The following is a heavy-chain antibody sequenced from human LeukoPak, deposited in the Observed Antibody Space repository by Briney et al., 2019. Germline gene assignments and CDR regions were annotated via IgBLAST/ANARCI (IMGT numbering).Heavy chain of an antibody. D-gene: IGHD6-19*01. J-gene: IGHJ6*02. V-gene: IGHV3-9*01. CDR2: ISWNSGSI. Sequence: PGRSLRLSCAASGFTFDDYAMHWVQQAPGRGLEWVSGISWNSGSIGYADSVKGRFTISRDNAKNSLYLQMNSLRAEDTALYYCAKATAVEYYGMDVWGQGTTVTVSS. CDR3: AKATAVEYYGMDV. CDR1: GFTFDDYA.